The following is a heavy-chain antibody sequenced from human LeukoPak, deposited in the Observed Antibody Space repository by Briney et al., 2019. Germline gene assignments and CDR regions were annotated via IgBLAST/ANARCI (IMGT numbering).Heavy chain of an antibody. V-gene: IGHV1-8*01. J-gene: IGHJ3*02. Sequence: ASVKVSCKASGYTFTSYDINWVRQATGQGLEWMGRMNPNSGNTDYAQKFQGRVSMTRDTSISTAYMELSSLRSEDTAVYYCARVPRDDFWSGFRSDGFDIWGRGTMVTVSS. CDR1: GYTFTSYD. D-gene: IGHD3-3*01. CDR2: MNPNSGNT. CDR3: ARVPRDDFWSGFRSDGFDI.